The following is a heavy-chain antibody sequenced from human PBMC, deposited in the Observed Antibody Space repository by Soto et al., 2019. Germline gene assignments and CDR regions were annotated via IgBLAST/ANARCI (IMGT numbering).Heavy chain of an antibody. CDR2: IWYDGSNK. D-gene: IGHD2-21*02. V-gene: IGHV3-33*01. CDR1: GFTFSSYG. Sequence: GGSLRLSCAASGFTFSSYGMHWVRQALGKGLEWVAVIWYDGSNKYYADSVKGRFTISRDNSKNTLYLQMNSLRAEDTAVYYCARLSCGGDCYSRYYFDYWGQGTLVTVSS. CDR3: ARLSCGGDCYSRYYFDY. J-gene: IGHJ4*02.